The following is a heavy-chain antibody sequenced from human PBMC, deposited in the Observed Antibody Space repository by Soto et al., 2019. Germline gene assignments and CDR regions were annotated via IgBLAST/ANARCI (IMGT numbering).Heavy chain of an antibody. D-gene: IGHD2-8*02. Sequence: QVQLQQWGAGPLKPSETLSLTCAVYGGSFSGYYWTWIRQPPGTGLEWIGEINHSGSTNYNPSLKSRVTISVDTSKSQFSLKLTSVTAADTAVYSCARDKITGRFDYWGQGTLVTVSS. CDR1: GGSFSGYY. CDR3: ARDKITGRFDY. CDR2: INHSGST. J-gene: IGHJ4*02. V-gene: IGHV4-34*01.